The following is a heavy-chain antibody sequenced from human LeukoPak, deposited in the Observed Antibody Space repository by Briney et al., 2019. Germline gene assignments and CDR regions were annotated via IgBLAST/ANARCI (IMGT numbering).Heavy chain of an antibody. Sequence: SVKVSCKASGGTFSSYAISWVRQAPGQGLEWMGGIIPIFGTANYAQKFQGRVTITTDESTSTAYMELSSLRSEDTAVYYCARDSTVTTFRGCVDPWGQGTLVTVSS. V-gene: IGHV1-69*05. J-gene: IGHJ5*02. D-gene: IGHD4-17*01. CDR2: IIPIFGTA. CDR3: ARDSTVTTFRGCVDP. CDR1: GGTFSSYA.